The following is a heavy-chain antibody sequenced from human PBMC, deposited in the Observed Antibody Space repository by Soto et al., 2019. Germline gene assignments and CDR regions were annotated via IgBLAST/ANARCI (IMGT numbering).Heavy chain of an antibody. CDR2: INHSGST. Sequence: PWETLSLTCAVYGGSFSGYYWSWIRQPPGKGLEWIGEINHSGSTNYNPSLKSRVTISVDTSKNQFSLKLSSVTAADTAVYYCASAPRDILTGYYDFRWFDPWGQGTLVTVSS. V-gene: IGHV4-34*01. CDR3: ASAPRDILTGYYDFRWFDP. J-gene: IGHJ5*02. CDR1: GGSFSGYY. D-gene: IGHD3-9*01.